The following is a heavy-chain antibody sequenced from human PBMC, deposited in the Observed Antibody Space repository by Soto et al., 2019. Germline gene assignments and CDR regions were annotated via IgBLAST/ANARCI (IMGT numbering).Heavy chain of an antibody. J-gene: IGHJ4*02. CDR1: GGSISSYY. D-gene: IGHD1-1*01. CDR2: IYYSGST. CDR3: ARRYGYSFDY. Sequence: ETLSLTCTVSGGSISSYYWSLIRQPPGKGLEWIGYIYYSGSTNYNPSLKSRVTISVDTSKNQFSLKLSSVTAADTAVYYCARRYGYSFDYWGQGTLVTVSS. V-gene: IGHV4-59*08.